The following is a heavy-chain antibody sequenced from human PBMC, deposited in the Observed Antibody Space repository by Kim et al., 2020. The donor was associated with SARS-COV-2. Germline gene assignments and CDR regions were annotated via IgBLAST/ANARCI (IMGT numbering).Heavy chain of an antibody. CDR2: ISGGSDRT. CDR3: AKDRYDSGDYGDF. V-gene: IGHV3-23*01. Sequence: GGSLRLSCVGSGFTFSDYAMNWVRQAPGKGLEWVSAISGGSDRTYYTGSVKGRFTISRDNSKNTLYLQMNNLRAEDTAVYFCAKDRYDSGDYGDFWGQGTLVTVSS. CDR1: GFTFSDYA. J-gene: IGHJ4*02. D-gene: IGHD2-8*02.